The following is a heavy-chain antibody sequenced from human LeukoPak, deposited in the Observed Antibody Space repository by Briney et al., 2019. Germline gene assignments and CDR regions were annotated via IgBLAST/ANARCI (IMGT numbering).Heavy chain of an antibody. CDR3: ARAADYVWGSSPH. CDR2: IRSDGSNK. V-gene: IGHV3-30*02. Sequence: GGSLRLSCAASGFTFTTYGMDWVRQAPGKGLEWVAFIRSDGSNKYYADSVKGRFTISRDSSKNTLYLQMNSLRAEDTAVYFCARAADYVWGSSPHWGQGTLVTVSS. J-gene: IGHJ4*02. CDR1: GFTFTTYG. D-gene: IGHD3-16*01.